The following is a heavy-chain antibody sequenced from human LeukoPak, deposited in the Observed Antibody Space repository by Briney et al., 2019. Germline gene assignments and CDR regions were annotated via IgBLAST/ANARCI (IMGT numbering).Heavy chain of an antibody. CDR1: GFTFSSYE. CDR3: TKHITTDATTPFYYGMDV. CDR2: ISSGGSPL. V-gene: IGHV3-48*03. Sequence: GGSLRLSCAASGFTFSSYEMNWVRQAPGKGLEWVSYISSGGSPLYYADSVKGRFTISRDNAKNSLYLQMNSLRAEDTAVYYCTKHITTDATTPFYYGMDVWGQGTTVTVSS. D-gene: IGHD3-22*01. J-gene: IGHJ6*02.